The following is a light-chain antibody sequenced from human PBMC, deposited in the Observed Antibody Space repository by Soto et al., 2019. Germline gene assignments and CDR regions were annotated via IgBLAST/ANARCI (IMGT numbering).Light chain of an antibody. Sequence: QSVLTQPPSVSGAQGQRVTTSCTGSSSNIGAGYDVHWYQQFPGRAPKLLIYANTNRPSGVPDRFSGSKSVTSASLAIAXLLAEDEADYYCQSYDSSLTVFGTGTKVTVL. V-gene: IGLV1-40*01. CDR3: QSYDSSLTV. CDR2: ANT. CDR1: SSNIGAGYD. J-gene: IGLJ1*01.